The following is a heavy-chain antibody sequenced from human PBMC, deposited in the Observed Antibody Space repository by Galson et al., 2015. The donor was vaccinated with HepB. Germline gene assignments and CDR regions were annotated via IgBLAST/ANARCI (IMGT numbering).Heavy chain of an antibody. CDR1: GGSISSGGYY. D-gene: IGHD3/OR15-3a*01. CDR2: IYYSGST. Sequence: TLSLTCTVSGGSISSGGYYWSWIRQHPGKGLEWIGYIYYSGSTCYNPSLKSRVTISVDTSKNQFSLKLSSVTAADTAVYYCARDRWTGSSRVFDYWGQGTLVTVSS. J-gene: IGHJ4*02. V-gene: IGHV4-31*03. CDR3: ARDRWTGSSRVFDY.